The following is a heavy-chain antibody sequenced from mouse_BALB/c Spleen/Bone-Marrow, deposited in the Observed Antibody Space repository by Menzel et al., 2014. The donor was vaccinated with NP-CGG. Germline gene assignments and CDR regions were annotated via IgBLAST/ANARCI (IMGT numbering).Heavy chain of an antibody. CDR3: ARSTGYYVGTWFAY. Sequence: EVKLQESGPGLVKPGASVKMSCKASGYTFTDYYMKWVKQSHGKSLEWIGYIIPNNGDTFYNQKFKGKATLTVDKSSSTAYMQLNSLTSEDSAVYYCARSTGYYVGTWFAYWGQGTLVTVSA. J-gene: IGHJ3*01. CDR1: GYTFTDYY. CDR2: IIPNNGDT. D-gene: IGHD2-3*01. V-gene: IGHV1S46*01.